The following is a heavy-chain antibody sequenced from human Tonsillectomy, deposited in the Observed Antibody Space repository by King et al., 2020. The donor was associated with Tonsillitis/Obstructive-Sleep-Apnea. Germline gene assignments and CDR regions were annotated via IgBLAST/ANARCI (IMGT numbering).Heavy chain of an antibody. CDR1: GYSFTNYW. CDR3: ARHNEGSSGYDFLDY. V-gene: IGHV5-51*01. CDR2: VYPGDSDT. J-gene: IGHJ4*02. D-gene: IGHD5-12*01. Sequence: VQLVESGTEVKKPGESLKISCKGSGYSFTNYWIGWVRRMPGKGLEWMGIVYPGDSDTRYSPSFQGQVTISADKSISTAFLQWSSLKASDTAIYYCARHNEGSSGYDFLDYWGQGTLVTVSS.